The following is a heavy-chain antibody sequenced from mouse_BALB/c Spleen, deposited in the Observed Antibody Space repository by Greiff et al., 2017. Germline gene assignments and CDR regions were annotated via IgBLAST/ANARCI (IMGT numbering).Heavy chain of an antibody. D-gene: IGHD2-3*01. CDR2: IWGGGST. CDR1: GFSLTDYG. J-gene: IGHJ3*01. Sequence: VQLVESGPGLVAPSQSLSITCTVSGFSLTDYGVSWIRQPPGKGLEWLGMIWGGGSTDYNSALKSRLSISKDNSKSQVFLKMNSLQTDDTAMYYCARDGGYSFAYWGQGTLVTVSA. V-gene: IGHV2-6-5*01. CDR3: ARDGGYSFAY.